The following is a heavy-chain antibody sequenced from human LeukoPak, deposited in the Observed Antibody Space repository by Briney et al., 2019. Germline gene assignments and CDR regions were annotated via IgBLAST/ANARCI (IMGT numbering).Heavy chain of an antibody. CDR3: ARCRDGYNPDY. CDR1: GFTFSSYG. CDR2: IWYDGSNK. D-gene: IGHD5-24*01. V-gene: IGHV3-33*01. Sequence: GRSLRLSCAASGFTFSSYGMHWVRQAPGKGLEWVAVIWYDGSNKYHADSVKGRFTISRDNSKNTLYLQMNSLRAEDTAVYYCARCRDGYNPDYWGQGTLVTVSS. J-gene: IGHJ4*02.